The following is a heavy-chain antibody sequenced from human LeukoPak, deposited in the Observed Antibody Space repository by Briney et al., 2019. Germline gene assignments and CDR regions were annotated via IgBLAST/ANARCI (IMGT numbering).Heavy chain of an antibody. CDR3: ARERYCSGGSCLNWLDP. D-gene: IGHD2-15*01. CDR1: GFTFSSYA. V-gene: IGHV3-30-3*01. J-gene: IGHJ5*02. CDR2: ISYDGSNK. Sequence: GRSLRLSCAASGFTFSSYAMHWVRQAPGKGLEWVAVISYDGSNKYYADSVKGRFTISRDNSKNTLYLQMNSLRVEDTAVYYCARERYCSGGSCLNWLDPWGQGTLVTVSS.